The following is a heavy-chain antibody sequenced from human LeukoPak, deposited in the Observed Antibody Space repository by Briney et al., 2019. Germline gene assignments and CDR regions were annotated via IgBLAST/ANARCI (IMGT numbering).Heavy chain of an antibody. CDR2: IIPIFGTA. Sequence: ASVKVSCKASGGTFSSYAISWVRQAPGQGLEWMGGIIPIFGTANYAQKFQSRVTITADKSTSTAYMELSSLRSEDTAVYYCALGVEGPFDYWGQGTLVTVSS. J-gene: IGHJ4*02. V-gene: IGHV1-69*06. CDR1: GGTFSSYA. CDR3: ALGVEGPFDY. D-gene: IGHD2-15*01.